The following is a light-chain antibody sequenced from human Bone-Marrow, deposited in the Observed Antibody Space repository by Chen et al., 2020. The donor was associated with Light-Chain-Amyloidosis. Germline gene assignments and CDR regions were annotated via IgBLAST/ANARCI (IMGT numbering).Light chain of an antibody. CDR3: QSYQGSSQGV. J-gene: IGLJ3*02. Sequence: NFMLPQPHSVSESPGKTVILSCTRSSGSIATNHVQWYQQRPGSYPTTVIYEDEQIPSVVPDRSSGSIDRSSNSASLTISGLKTEDEADYYCQSYQGSSQGVFGGGTKLTVL. CDR1: SGSIATNH. CDR2: EDE. V-gene: IGLV6-57*01.